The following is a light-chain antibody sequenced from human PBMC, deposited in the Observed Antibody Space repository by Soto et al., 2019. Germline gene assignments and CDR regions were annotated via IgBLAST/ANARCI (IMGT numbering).Light chain of an antibody. CDR3: GLRGAWRYGLFSF. J-gene: IGLJ1*01. CDR1: SSNIGSNT. V-gene: IGLV1-44*01. CDR2: SNS. Sequence: QSVLTQPPSASGTPGQRVTISCSGSSSNIGSNTVNWYQQLPGTAPKLLIYSNSQRPSGVPDRFSGSKSGTSASLAISGLQSEDGADYFLGLRGAWRYGLFSFFRIGPKFTVL.